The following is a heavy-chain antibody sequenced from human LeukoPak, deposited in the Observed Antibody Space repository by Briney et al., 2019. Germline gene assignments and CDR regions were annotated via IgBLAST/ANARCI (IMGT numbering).Heavy chain of an antibody. CDR2: IYYSGST. Sequence: SETLSLTCTVSGGSISSSSYYWGWIRQPPGKGLEWIGSIYYSGSTHYNPSLKSRVTISVDTSKNQFSVKLSSVTAADTAVYYCARRFSAAAGIGYWGQGTLVTVSS. J-gene: IGHJ4*02. CDR3: ARRFSAAAGIGY. D-gene: IGHD6-13*01. CDR1: GGSISSSSYY. V-gene: IGHV4-39*01.